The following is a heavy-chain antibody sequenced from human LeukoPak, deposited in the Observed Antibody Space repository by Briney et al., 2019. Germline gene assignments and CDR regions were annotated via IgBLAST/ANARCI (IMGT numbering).Heavy chain of an antibody. CDR3: ARCNREEYSSSRYYYYYMDV. CDR1: GYTFTSYG. Sequence: ASVKVSCKASGYTFTSYGISWVRQAPGQGLEWMGWISAYNGNTNYAQKFQGRVTITADESTSTAYMELSSLRSEDTAVYYCARCNREEYSSSRYYYYYMDVWGKGTTVTVSS. J-gene: IGHJ6*03. CDR2: ISAYNGNT. D-gene: IGHD6-6*01. V-gene: IGHV1-18*01.